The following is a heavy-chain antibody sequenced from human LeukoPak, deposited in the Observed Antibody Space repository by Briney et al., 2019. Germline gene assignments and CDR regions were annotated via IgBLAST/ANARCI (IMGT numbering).Heavy chain of an antibody. J-gene: IGHJ5*02. D-gene: IGHD3-22*01. CDR3: ASFRAPYYYDSSAYFWFDP. CDR2: IIPILGIA. Sequence: VASLKVSCKASGGTFSSYAISWVRQAPGQGLEWMGRIIPILGIANYAQKFQGRLTITADESSSTVYMELSSLISDDTAVYYCASFRAPYYYDSSAYFWFDPWGQGTLVTVSS. V-gene: IGHV1-69*04. CDR1: GGTFSSYA.